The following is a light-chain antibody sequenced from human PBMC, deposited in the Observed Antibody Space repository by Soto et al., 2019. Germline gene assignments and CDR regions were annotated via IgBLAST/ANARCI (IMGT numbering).Light chain of an antibody. CDR2: GVS. CDR3: SPYSSSSTRV. J-gene: IGLJ3*02. Sequence: QSALTQPASVSGSPGQSITISCTGTSSDVGGYNYVSWYQQHPGKVPKLMIYGVSNRPSGVSNRFSGSKSGNTASLTISGLQAEDEADYYCSPYSSSSTRVFGGGTKLTVL. V-gene: IGLV2-14*01. CDR1: SSDVGGYNY.